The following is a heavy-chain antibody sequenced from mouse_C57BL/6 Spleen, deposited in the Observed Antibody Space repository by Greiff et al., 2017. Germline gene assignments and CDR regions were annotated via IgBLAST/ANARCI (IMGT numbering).Heavy chain of an antibody. D-gene: IGHD2-4*01. J-gene: IGHJ4*01. CDR1: EFTFTDSY. CDR2: IRNKANGYTT. CDR3: ARPLYDDAAMDY. V-gene: IGHV7-3*01. Sequence: EVQRVASGGGLVQPGGSLSLSCAASEFTFTDSYMSWVRQPPGKALEWLGFIRNKANGYTTEYSAALKGRFTISRDNSQSILYLQMNSLRAEDSATYYCARPLYDDAAMDYWGQGTSVTVSS.